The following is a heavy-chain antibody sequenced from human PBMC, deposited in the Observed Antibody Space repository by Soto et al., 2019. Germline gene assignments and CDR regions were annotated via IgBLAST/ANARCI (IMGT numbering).Heavy chain of an antibody. CDR2: IYYSGST. D-gene: IGHD6-19*01. CDR3: ARLWIAVAGFRFDY. J-gene: IGHJ4*02. V-gene: IGHV4-39*01. Sequence: SETLSLTCTVSGGSISSSSYYWGWIRQPPGKGLEWIGSIYYSGSTYYNPSLKSRVTISVDTSKNQFSLKLSSVTAADTAVYYCARLWIAVAGFRFDYWGQGTLVTVSS. CDR1: GGSISSSSYY.